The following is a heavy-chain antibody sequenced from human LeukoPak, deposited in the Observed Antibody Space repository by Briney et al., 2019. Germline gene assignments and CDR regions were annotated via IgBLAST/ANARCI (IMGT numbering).Heavy chain of an antibody. J-gene: IGHJ4*02. Sequence: PGGSLRLSCAASGFTFSSYAMSWVRQAPGKGLEWVSAISGSGGSTHYADSVKGRFTISRDNSKNTLYLQMNSLRAEDTAVYYCAKNRLKSYPGTDFDYWGQGTLVTVSS. CDR1: GFTFSSYA. D-gene: IGHD3-10*01. V-gene: IGHV3-23*01. CDR3: AKNRLKSYPGTDFDY. CDR2: ISGSGGST.